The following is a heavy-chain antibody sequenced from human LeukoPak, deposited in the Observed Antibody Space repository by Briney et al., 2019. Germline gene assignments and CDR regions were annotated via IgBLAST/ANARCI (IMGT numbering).Heavy chain of an antibody. CDR1: GGSFSGYY. CDR2: INHSGST. D-gene: IGHD2-2*01. Sequence: SETLSLTCAVYGGSFSGYYWSWIRQPPGKGLEWIGEINHSGSTNYNPSLKSRVTISVDTSKNQFSLKLSSVTAADTALYYCAREGYCSSTSCHPLWGQGTLVTVSS. CDR3: AREGYCSSTSCHPL. V-gene: IGHV4-34*01. J-gene: IGHJ4*02.